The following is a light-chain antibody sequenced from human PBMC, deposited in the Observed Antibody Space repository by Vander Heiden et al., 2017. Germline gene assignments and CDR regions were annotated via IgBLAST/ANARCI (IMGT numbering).Light chain of an antibody. CDR2: DNE. J-gene: IGLJ2*01. Sequence: QSLLTQPPSVSGAPGQRVTLSCTGSSSKLGTRCHVHPSQALPGPAPRLVIYDNEKRPAGVAGRFSGSKSGTSASLAITGLQAEDESFYYWQSYDSTLGGWVFGGGTKLTVV. CDR3: QSYDSTLGGWV. V-gene: IGLV1-40*01. CDR1: SSKLGTRCH.